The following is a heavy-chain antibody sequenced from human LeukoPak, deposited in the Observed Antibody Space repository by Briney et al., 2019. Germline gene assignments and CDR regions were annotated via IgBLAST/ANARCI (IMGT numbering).Heavy chain of an antibody. D-gene: IGHD3-3*01. CDR1: GGTFSSYA. CDR2: IIPIFGTA. V-gene: IGHV1-69*05. CDR3: ARDKTIFGVVYGGTFDY. Sequence: SVKVSCKASGGTFSSYAISWVRQAPGQGLEWMGGIIPIFGTANYAQRFQGRVTITTDESTSTAYMELSSLRSEDTAVYYCARDKTIFGVVYGGTFDYWGQGTLVTASS. J-gene: IGHJ4*02.